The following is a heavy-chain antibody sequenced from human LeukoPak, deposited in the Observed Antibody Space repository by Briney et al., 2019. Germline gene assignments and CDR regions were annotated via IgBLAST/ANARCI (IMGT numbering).Heavy chain of an antibody. D-gene: IGHD1-20*01. CDR3: AAYNSAFDY. CDR1: GFTFSSYN. Sequence: GGSLRLSCAASGFTFSSYNMNWVRQAPGKGLEWVSFISSSSGYIYYIDSVKGRFTISRDNAKNSLYLQMNSLRAEDTAVYYCAAYNSAFDYWGQGTLVTVSS. CDR2: ISSSSGYI. J-gene: IGHJ4*02. V-gene: IGHV3-21*01.